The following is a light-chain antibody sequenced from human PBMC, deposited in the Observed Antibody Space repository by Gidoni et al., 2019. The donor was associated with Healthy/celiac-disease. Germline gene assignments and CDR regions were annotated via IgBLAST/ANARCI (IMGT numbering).Light chain of an antibody. CDR1: QDISNY. Sequence: DIQMTQSPSSLSASVGDRVTITCQASQDISNYLNWYQQKQGKAPKLLIYDASNLETGVPSRFSGSGSGTDFTFTISSLQPEAISTYYCQQYDNLPLTFGGGTKVEIK. CDR2: DAS. J-gene: IGKJ4*01. V-gene: IGKV1-33*01. CDR3: QQYDNLPLT.